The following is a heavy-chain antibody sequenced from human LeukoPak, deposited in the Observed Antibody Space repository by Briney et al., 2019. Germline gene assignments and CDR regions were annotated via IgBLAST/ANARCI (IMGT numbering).Heavy chain of an antibody. CDR3: AREGNWFDP. Sequence: SQTLSLNCTVSGGSISSGSYYWSWIRQPAGKGLEWIGRIYTSGSTNYNPSLKSRVTISVDTSKNQFSLKLSSVTAADTAVYYCAREGNWFDPWGQGTLVTVSS. CDR2: IYTSGST. J-gene: IGHJ5*02. CDR1: GGSISSGSYY. V-gene: IGHV4-61*02.